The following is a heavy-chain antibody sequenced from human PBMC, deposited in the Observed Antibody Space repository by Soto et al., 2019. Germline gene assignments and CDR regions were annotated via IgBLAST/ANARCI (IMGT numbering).Heavy chain of an antibody. V-gene: IGHV1-69*13. CDR1: GGTFSSYA. CDR3: ARLEARGDYNY. Sequence: VASVKVSCKASGGTFSSYAISWVRQAPGQGLEWMGGIIPIFGTANYAQKFQGRVTITADESTSTAYMELSSLRSEDTAVYYCARLEARGDYNYWGQGTLVTVSA. CDR2: IIPIFGTA. J-gene: IGHJ4*02. D-gene: IGHD4-17*01.